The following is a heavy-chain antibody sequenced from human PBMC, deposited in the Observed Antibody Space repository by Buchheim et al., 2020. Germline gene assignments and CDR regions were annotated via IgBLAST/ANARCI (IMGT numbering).Heavy chain of an antibody. CDR2: IYYSGST. V-gene: IGHV4-31*03. J-gene: IGHJ5*02. CDR3: ARDARVVTVIHNWFDP. CDR1: GGSISSGGYY. Sequence: QVQLQESGPGLVKPSQTLSLTCTFSGGSISSGGYYWSWIRQHPGKGLEWIGYIYYSGSTYYDPSLKSRVAISVDTSENQFSLKLSSVTAADTAVYYCARDARVVTVIHNWFDPWGQGTL. D-gene: IGHD2-21*02.